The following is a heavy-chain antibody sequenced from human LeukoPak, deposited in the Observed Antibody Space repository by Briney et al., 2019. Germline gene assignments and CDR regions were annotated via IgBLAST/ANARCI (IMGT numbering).Heavy chain of an antibody. D-gene: IGHD3-3*01. Sequence: PGGSLRLSCVASGFTFPSYSMAWVRQAPGKGLDWVSSITAAGDDMYYADSVKGRFSISRDNLKNILYLQMHSLRAEDRAIYYCAKGIFGVIHNVIDVRGQGTAVTVSS. J-gene: IGHJ6*02. CDR3: AKGIFGVIHNVIDV. CDR1: GFTFPSYS. CDR2: ITAAGDDM. V-gene: IGHV3-23*01.